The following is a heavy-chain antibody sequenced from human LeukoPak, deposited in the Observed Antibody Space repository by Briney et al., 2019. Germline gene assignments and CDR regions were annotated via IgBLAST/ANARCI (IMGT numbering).Heavy chain of an antibody. CDR2: IYHSGST. CDR1: GGSISSSNW. D-gene: IGHD2-15*01. Sequence: SGTLSFTCAVSGGSISSSNWWSWVRQPPGKGLEWIGQIYHSGSTNYNPPLKSRVTISVDKSKNQFSLKLRSVTAADTAVYYCARPLSLGYCSGGSCYGRGAWFDRWGQGTLVTVSS. V-gene: IGHV4-4*02. CDR3: ARPLSLGYCSGGSCYGRGAWFDR. J-gene: IGHJ5*02.